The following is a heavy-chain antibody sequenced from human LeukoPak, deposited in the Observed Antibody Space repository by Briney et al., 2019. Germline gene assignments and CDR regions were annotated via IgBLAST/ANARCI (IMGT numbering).Heavy chain of an antibody. CDR3: ARRAGAYSHPYDY. V-gene: IGHV3-53*01. CDR2: IYSDNT. J-gene: IGHJ4*02. CDR1: GFTFSSCG. Sequence: GGSLRLSCAASGFTFSSCGMSWVRQAPGKGLEWVSFIYSDNTHYSDSVKGRFTISRDNSKNTLYLQMNSLRAEDTAVYYCARRAGAYSHPYDYWGQGTLVTASS. D-gene: IGHD4/OR15-4a*01.